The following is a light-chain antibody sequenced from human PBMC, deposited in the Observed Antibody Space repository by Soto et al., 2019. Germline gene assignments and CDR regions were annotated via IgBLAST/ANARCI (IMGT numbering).Light chain of an antibody. CDR2: VAS. J-gene: IGKJ1*01. CDR1: QSVSNNY. V-gene: IGKV3-20*01. CDR3: QQYGSSRT. Sequence: EIVLTQSPGTLSLSPGERATLSCRASQSVSNNYLAWYQQKPGQAPRLLIYVASNRPTGIPDRFSGSGSGTDFTLTISRLEPEDFAVYYCQQYGSSRTFDQGTRVEIK.